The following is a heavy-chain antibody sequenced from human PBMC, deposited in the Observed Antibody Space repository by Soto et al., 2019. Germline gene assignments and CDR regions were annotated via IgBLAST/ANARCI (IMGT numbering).Heavy chain of an antibody. CDR1: GFTFDYYW. V-gene: IGHV3-74*01. J-gene: IGHJ4*02. CDR2: LQTDGSHP. CDR3: ARGGDPDY. Sequence: EVQLVESGGGLVQPGGSLRLSCVASGFTFDYYWMHWVRQAPGEGLMWVSRLQTDGSHPAYADSVKGRFTISRDNAKSTLYLQMNNLRAEDTDVYFCARGGDPDYWGQGTLVTVSS. D-gene: IGHD2-21*02.